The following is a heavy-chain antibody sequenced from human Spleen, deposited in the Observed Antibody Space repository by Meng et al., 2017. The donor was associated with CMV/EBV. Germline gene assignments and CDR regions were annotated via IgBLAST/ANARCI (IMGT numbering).Heavy chain of an antibody. D-gene: IGHD3-3*01. CDR3: AGFGVAITNGLDV. CDR1: AFIVSGNN. CDR2: ISTTSTYI. V-gene: IGHV3-21*01. Sequence: GGSLRLSCAASAFIVSGNNMNWVRQAPGKGLEWVSSISTTSTYIYYADSVKGRFTISRDNAKNSLYLQMDSLRAEDTAVYYCAGFGVAITNGLDVWGQGTTVTVSS. J-gene: IGHJ6*02.